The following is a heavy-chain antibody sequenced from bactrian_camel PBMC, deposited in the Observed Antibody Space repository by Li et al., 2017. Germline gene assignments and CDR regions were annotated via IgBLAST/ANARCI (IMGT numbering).Heavy chain of an antibody. CDR3: AALSGVAEVDGLCQRARK. CDR1: GRTFEDPA. D-gene: IGHD3*01. J-gene: IGHJ4*01. V-gene: IGHV3S53*01. Sequence: HVQLVESGGGAVQAGGSLRLSCTAVSGRTFEDPAMAWYRQAPGNECEFVSAILTHGAAYYAGAVKGRFTISHDSAENAMYLQMNSLRPEDTAVYYCAALSGVAEVDGLCQRARKWGQGTQVTVS. CDR2: ILTHGAA.